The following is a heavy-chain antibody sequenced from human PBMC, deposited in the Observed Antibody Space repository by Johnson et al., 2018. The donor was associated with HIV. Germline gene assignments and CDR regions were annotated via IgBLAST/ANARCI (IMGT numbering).Heavy chain of an antibody. Sequence: VQLVESGGGVVRPGGSLRLSCSVSGFTFDDYGISWVRQTPGEGLEWVSGISWNSGSIGYADSVKGRFTISRDNSKSTLYLQMNRLRAEDTAVYYCAREWLYGFDIWGQGTMVTVSS. CDR2: ISWNSGSI. CDR3: AREWLYGFDI. J-gene: IGHJ3*02. V-gene: IGHV3-20*04. D-gene: IGHD5-24*01. CDR1: GFTFDDYG.